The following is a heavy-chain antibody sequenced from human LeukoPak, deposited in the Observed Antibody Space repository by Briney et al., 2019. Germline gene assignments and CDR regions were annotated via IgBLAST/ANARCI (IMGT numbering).Heavy chain of an antibody. CDR1: GGSISSGSYY. CDR3: ASGIDH. CDR2: IYTSGST. Sequence: SQTLSLTCTVSGGSISSGSYYWSWIRQPAGKGLEWIGRIYTSGSTNYNPSLKSRVTISVDTSKNQFSLKLSSVTAADTAVYYCASGIDHWGQGTLATVSS. J-gene: IGHJ4*02. D-gene: IGHD1-26*01. V-gene: IGHV4-61*02.